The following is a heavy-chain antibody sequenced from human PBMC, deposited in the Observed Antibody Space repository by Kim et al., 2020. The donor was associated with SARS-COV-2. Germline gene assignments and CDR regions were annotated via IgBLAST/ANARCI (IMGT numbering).Heavy chain of an antibody. CDR1: GFTFDDYA. CDR2: ISWNSGSI. V-gene: IGHV3-9*01. Sequence: GGSLRLSCAASGFTFDDYAMHWVRQAPGKGLEWVSGISWNSGSIGYADSVKGRFTISRDNAKNSLYLQMNSLRAEDTALYYCAKAARGSYYYESWRQGTL. D-gene: IGHD3-10*01. CDR3: AKAARGSYYYES. J-gene: IGHJ4*02.